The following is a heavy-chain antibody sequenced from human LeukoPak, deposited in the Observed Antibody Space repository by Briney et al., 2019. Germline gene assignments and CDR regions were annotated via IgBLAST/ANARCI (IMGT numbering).Heavy chain of an antibody. J-gene: IGHJ4*02. V-gene: IGHV3-23*01. CDR1: GFTFSSYA. Sequence: GALRLSCAASGFTFSSYAMSWVRQAPGKGLEWVSAISGSGGSTYYADSVKGRFTISRDNSKSTLYLQMNSLRAEDTAVYYCARDYGSGSYPRIYFDYWGQGTLVTVSS. D-gene: IGHD3-10*01. CDR3: ARDYGSGSYPRIYFDY. CDR2: ISGSGGST.